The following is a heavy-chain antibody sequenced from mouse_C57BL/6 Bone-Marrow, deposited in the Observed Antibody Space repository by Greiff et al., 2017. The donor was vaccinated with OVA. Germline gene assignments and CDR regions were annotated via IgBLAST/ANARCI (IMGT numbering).Heavy chain of an antibody. D-gene: IGHD1-1*01. Sequence: VQLQQPGAELVMPGASVKLSCKASGYTFTSYWMHWVKQRPGQGLEWIGEIDPSDSYTNYNQKFKGKSTLTVDKSSSTAYMQLSSLTSEDSAVYYWASRYGSSSYYFDYWGQGTTLTVSS. CDR3: ASRYGSSSYYFDY. CDR2: IDPSDSYT. V-gene: IGHV1-69*01. CDR1: GYTFTSYW. J-gene: IGHJ2*01.